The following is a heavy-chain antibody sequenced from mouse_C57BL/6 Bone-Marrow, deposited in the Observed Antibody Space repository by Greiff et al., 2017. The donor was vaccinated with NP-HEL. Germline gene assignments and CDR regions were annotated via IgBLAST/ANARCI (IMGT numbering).Heavy chain of an antibody. V-gene: IGHV4-1*01. CDR1: GIDFSRYW. J-gene: IGHJ4*01. CDR3: ARHNISGLSGEDYAMDY. CDR2: INPDSSTI. Sequence: EVKLVESGGGLVQPGGSLKLSCAASGIDFSRYWMSWVWRAPGKGLEWIGEINPDSSTINYAPSLKDKFIISRDNAKNTLYLQMSKVRSEDTALYYCARHNISGLSGEDYAMDYWGQGTSVTVSS. D-gene: IGHD3-1*01.